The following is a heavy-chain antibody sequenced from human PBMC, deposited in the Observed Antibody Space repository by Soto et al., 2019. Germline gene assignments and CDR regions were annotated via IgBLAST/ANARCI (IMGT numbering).Heavy chain of an antibody. CDR1: GGTFSSYA. CDR3: AADLRASRYYDILTGLFDY. Sequence: GASVKVSCKASGGTFSSYAISWVRQAPGQGLEWMGGIIPIFGTANYAQKFQGRVTITADESTSTAYMELSSLRSEDTAVYYCAADLRASRYYDILTGLFDYWGQGTLVTVSS. J-gene: IGHJ4*02. D-gene: IGHD3-9*01. CDR2: IIPIFGTA. V-gene: IGHV1-69*13.